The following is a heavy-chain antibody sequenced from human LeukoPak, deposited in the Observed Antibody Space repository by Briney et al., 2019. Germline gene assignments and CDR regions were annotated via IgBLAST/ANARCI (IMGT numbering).Heavy chain of an antibody. CDR1: GDSVSSNRAA. J-gene: IGHJ4*02. Sequence: SQTPSLTCAISGDSVSSNRAAWNWIRQSPSRGLEWLGRTYYRSKWYNDYAVSVKSRITINPDTSKKQFSLQLKYVTPEDTAVYYCAREEDYSSGWLTDWGQGTLVIVSS. V-gene: IGHV6-1*01. CDR3: AREEDYSSGWLTD. CDR2: TYYRSKWYN. D-gene: IGHD6-19*01.